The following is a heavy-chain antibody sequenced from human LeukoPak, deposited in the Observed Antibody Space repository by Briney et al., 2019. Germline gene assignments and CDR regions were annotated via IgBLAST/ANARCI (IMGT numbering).Heavy chain of an antibody. CDR1: GFTFSSYG. CDR3: AKDREYYDFWSGYYAPSGY. D-gene: IGHD3-3*01. J-gene: IGHJ4*02. Sequence: RSLRLSCAASGFTFSSYGMHWVRQAPGKGLEWVAVISYDGSNKYYADSVKGRFTIPRDNSKNTLYLQMNSLRAEDTAVYYCAKDREYYDFWSGYYAPSGYWGQGTLVTVSS. V-gene: IGHV3-30*18. CDR2: ISYDGSNK.